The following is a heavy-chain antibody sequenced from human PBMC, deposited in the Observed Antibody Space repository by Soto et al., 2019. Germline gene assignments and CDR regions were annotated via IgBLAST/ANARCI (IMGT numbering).Heavy chain of an antibody. CDR1: GGSISSGDYS. Sequence: QVQLQESGPGLVKPSQTLSLTSTVSGGSISSGDYSWSWIRKPPGKGLEWIGYIYYSGSTYYNPSLKSRVTISVDTSKNQFSLKLSSVTAADTAVYYCARVQGGGGAMVHNYWGQGTLVTVSS. CDR3: ARVQGGGGAMVHNY. J-gene: IGHJ4*02. V-gene: IGHV4-30-4*01. D-gene: IGHD5-18*01. CDR2: IYYSGST.